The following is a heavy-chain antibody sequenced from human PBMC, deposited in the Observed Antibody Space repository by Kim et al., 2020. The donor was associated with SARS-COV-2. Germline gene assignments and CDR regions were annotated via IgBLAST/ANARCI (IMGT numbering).Heavy chain of an antibody. CDR2: ISGSGGSK. CDR1: GFTFSSYA. V-gene: IGHV3-23*01. CDR3: AKEESVVVAASFDY. J-gene: IGHJ4*02. D-gene: IGHD2-15*01. Sequence: GGSLRLSCAASGFTFSSYAMSWVRQAPGKGLEWVSAISGSGGSKYYPYSVKGRFTISRDNSKNTLYLKMNSLRAEHTAVYYYAKEESVVVAASFDYWGQGTLVPVSS.